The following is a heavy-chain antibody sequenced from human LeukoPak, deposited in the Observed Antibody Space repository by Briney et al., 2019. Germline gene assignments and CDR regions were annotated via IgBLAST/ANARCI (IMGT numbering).Heavy chain of an antibody. CDR1: GGTFSSYA. D-gene: IGHD5-12*01. Sequence: SSVKVSCKASGGTFSSYAISWVRQAPGQGLEWMGGIIPIFGTANYAQKFQGRVTITADKSTSTAYMELSSLRSEDTAVYYCARVEYSGYAPYYYYYYMDVWGKGTTVTVSS. CDR2: IIPIFGTA. V-gene: IGHV1-69*06. CDR3: ARVEYSGYAPYYYYYYMDV. J-gene: IGHJ6*03.